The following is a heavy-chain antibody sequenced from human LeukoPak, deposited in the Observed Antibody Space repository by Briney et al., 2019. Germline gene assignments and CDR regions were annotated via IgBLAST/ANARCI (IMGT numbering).Heavy chain of an antibody. J-gene: IGHJ4*02. CDR2: IYHSGST. V-gene: IGHV4-30-2*01. Sequence: ASQTLSLTCAVSSGSISSGGYSWSWIRQPPGKGLEWIGYIYHSGSTYYNPSLKSRVTISVDRSKNQFSLKLSSVTAADTAVYYCARGYCSSTSCYIFDYWGQGTLVTVSS. CDR3: ARGYCSSTSCYIFDY. D-gene: IGHD2-2*01. CDR1: SGSISSGGYS.